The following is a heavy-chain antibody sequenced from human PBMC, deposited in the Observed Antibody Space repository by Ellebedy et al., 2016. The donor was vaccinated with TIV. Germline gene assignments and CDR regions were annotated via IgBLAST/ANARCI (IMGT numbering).Heavy chain of an antibody. J-gene: IGHJ4*02. CDR1: GYTFSSYG. CDR2: ISAYNGNT. Sequence: AASVEVSCKASGYTFSSYGITWVRQAPGQGLEWMGWISAYNGNTNYAQKFQGRVTMTIDRSTRTAHMELRGLRSDDTAVYYCARFESGLFDLWGQGTLVTVSS. V-gene: IGHV1-18*01. D-gene: IGHD1-14*01. CDR3: ARFESGLFDL.